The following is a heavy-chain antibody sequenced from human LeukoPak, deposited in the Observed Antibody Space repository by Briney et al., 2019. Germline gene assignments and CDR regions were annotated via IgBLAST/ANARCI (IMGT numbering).Heavy chain of an antibody. CDR1: GFTFSSYS. CDR2: IWDSGTPI. Sequence: GGSLRLSCAASGFTFSSYSMTWVRQAPGMGLEWISYIWDSGTPIYYADSMKGRFTISRDNSKNTLYLQMNSLRAEDTAVYYCARDLSITMIVVVNYGMDVWGQGTTVTVSS. J-gene: IGHJ6*02. V-gene: IGHV3-48*01. CDR3: ARDLSITMIVVVNYGMDV. D-gene: IGHD3-22*01.